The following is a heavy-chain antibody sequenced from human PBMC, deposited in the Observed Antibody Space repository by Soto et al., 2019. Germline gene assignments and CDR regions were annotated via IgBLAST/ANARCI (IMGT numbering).Heavy chain of an antibody. D-gene: IGHD2-15*01. Sequence: ASVKVSCKASGGTFSTHAIIWVRQAPGHGLEWMGGVIPISGTTYYTQKFQGRVTITADEPTSTAFMELSSLKSEDTAVFYCARGYCSGGNCYSGMDVWGQGTMVTVSS. CDR3: ARGYCSGGNCYSGMDV. CDR1: GGTFSTHA. V-gene: IGHV1-69*13. CDR2: VIPISGTT. J-gene: IGHJ6*02.